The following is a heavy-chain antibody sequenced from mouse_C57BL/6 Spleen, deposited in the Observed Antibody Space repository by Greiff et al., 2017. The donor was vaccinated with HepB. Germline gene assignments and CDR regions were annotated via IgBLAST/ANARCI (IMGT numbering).Heavy chain of an antibody. V-gene: IGHV8-12*01. CDR3: ARRAPLWSPNYYAMDY. CDR1: GFSLSTSGMG. D-gene: IGHD1-1*02. J-gene: IGHJ4*01. CDR2: IYWDDDK. Sequence: QVTLKESGPGILQSSQTLSLTCSFSGFSLSTSGMGVSWIRQPSGKGLEWLAHIYWDDDKRYNPSLKSRLTISKDTSRNQVFLKITSVDTADTATYYCARRAPLWSPNYYAMDYWGQGTSVTVSS.